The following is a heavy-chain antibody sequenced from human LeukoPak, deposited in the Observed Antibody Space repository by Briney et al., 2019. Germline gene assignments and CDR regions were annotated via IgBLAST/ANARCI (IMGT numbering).Heavy chain of an antibody. D-gene: IGHD4-17*01. Sequence: PGRSLRLSCAASGFTFSCYGMHWVRQAPGKGLEWVAVIRNDGSHEYYADSEKGRFTISRDNSRDTVYLQMNSLRDEDTAVYYCAKDATEYGDSHFDSWGQGTWVSGS. J-gene: IGHJ4*02. CDR3: AKDATEYGDSHFDS. V-gene: IGHV3-33*06. CDR2: IRNDGSHE. CDR1: GFTFSCYG.